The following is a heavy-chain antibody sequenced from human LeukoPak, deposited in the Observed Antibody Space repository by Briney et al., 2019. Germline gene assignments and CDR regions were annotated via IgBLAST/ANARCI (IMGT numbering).Heavy chain of an antibody. V-gene: IGHV1-69*04. Sequence: RASVKVSCKASGGTFSSYAISWVRQAPGQGLEWMGRIIPILGIANYAQKFQGRVTITADKSTSTAYMELSSLRSEDTAVYYCASGDARWLVLGYWGQGTLVTVSS. CDR1: GGTFSSYA. CDR3: ASGDARWLVLGY. J-gene: IGHJ4*02. D-gene: IGHD6-19*01. CDR2: IIPILGIA.